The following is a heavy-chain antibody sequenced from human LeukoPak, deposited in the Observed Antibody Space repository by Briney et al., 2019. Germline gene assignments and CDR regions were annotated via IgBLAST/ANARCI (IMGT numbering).Heavy chain of an antibody. V-gene: IGHV4-39*01. CDR2: IYYSGST. CDR1: GGSIRSSSYY. J-gene: IGHJ5*02. D-gene: IGHD3-22*01. Sequence: SRTLSLTCTVSGGSIRSSSYYWGWIRQPPGKGLEWIGSIYYSGSTYYNPSLKSRVTISVDTSKNQFSLKLSSVTAADTAVYYCARRTRYYYDSSGYSPSQWFDPWGQGTLVTVSS. CDR3: ARRTRYYYDSSGYSPSQWFDP.